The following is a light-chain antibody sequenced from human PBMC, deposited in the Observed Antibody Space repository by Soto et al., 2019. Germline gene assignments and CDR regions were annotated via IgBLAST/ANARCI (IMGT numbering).Light chain of an antibody. J-gene: IGKJ4*01. V-gene: IGKV1-9*01. CDR2: ETY. Sequence: DIQMTQSPSSLSASVGDRVTITCRASQGIDSYLAWYQQRPGKVPQLLIHETYILQSGVSSRFSGSGSGTDFALTISSLQAEDFATYYCQQTRSYPSTFGGGTKV. CDR1: QGIDSY. CDR3: QQTRSYPST.